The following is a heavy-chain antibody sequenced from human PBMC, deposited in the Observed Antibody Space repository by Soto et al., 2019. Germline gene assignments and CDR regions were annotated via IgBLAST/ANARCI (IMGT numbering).Heavy chain of an antibody. D-gene: IGHD6-13*01. CDR1: GGTFSSYT. CDR2: IIPILGIA. V-gene: IGHV1-69*02. Sequence: SVKVSCKASGGTFSSYTISWVRQAPGQGLEWMGRIIPILGIANYAQKFQGRVTITADKSTSTAYMELSSQRSEDTAVYYCASAAADQFYYYYYMDVWGKGTTVTVSS. J-gene: IGHJ6*03. CDR3: ASAAADQFYYYYYMDV.